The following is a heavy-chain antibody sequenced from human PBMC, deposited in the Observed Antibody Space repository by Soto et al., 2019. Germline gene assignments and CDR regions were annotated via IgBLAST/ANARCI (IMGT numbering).Heavy chain of an antibody. V-gene: IGHV4-30-2*01. CDR3: ARELLFYDSDGFSWDDAFDI. D-gene: IGHD3-22*01. Sequence: SETLSLTCAVSGHSISSGFYYWGWIRQPPGKGLEWIGFIYQSGSTYYNPSLKSRVTMSLDRPKNQFSLKLSSVTAADTAVYYCARELLFYDSDGFSWDDAFDIWGQGTMVTVSS. CDR2: IYQSGST. CDR1: GHSISSGFYY. J-gene: IGHJ3*02.